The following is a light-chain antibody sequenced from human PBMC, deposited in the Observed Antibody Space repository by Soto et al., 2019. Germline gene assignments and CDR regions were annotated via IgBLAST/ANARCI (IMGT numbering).Light chain of an antibody. J-gene: IGKJ5*01. CDR2: DAS. V-gene: IGKV3-11*01. Sequence: EIVLTQSPATLSLSPGERATLYCRASQSVSSYLAWYQQKPGQAPRLLIYDASNRATGIPARFSGSGSGTDFTLTISSLEPEDFAVYYCQQRSSFGQGTHWRL. CDR1: QSVSSY. CDR3: QQRSS.